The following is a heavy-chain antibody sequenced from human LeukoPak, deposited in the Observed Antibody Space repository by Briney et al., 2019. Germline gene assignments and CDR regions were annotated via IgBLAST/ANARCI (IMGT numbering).Heavy chain of an antibody. CDR1: GFTFDDYA. CDR3: ARGPETAGWSGYPQYFDY. D-gene: IGHD3-3*01. Sequence: GGSLRLSCAASGFTFDDYAMHWVRQAPGKGLEWVSGISWNSGSIGYADSVKGRFTISRDNAKNSLYLQMNSLRAEDTAVYYCARGPETAGWSGYPQYFDYWGQGTLVTVSS. CDR2: ISWNSGSI. V-gene: IGHV3-9*01. J-gene: IGHJ4*02.